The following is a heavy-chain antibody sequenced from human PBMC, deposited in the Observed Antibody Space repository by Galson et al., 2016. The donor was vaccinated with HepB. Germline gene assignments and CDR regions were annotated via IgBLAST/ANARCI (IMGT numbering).Heavy chain of an antibody. CDR1: GGTFSNYA. J-gene: IGHJ6*02. V-gene: IGHV1-69*13. CDR2: IIPIFGTA. Sequence: SVKVSCKASGGTFSNYAISWVRQAPGQGLEWMGGIIPIFGTANYAQNFQGRVTITADESTGTAYMELSSLRSEDTAVYYCASRAGDYYDNSGYYYCYNYGMDVWGQGTTVTVSS. D-gene: IGHD3-22*01. CDR3: ASRAGDYYDNSGYYYCYNYGMDV.